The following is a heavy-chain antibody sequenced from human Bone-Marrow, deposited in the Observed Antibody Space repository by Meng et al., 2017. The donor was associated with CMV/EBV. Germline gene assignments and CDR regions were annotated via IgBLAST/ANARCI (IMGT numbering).Heavy chain of an antibody. Sequence: SETLSLTCTVSGGSISSSSYYWSWIRQPPGKGLEWIGYIYYSENTNYNPSLKSRVTISVDTSKNQFSLKLSSVTAADTAVYYCARGGYFCTSITCYFDYWGQGTLVTVSS. CDR2: IYYSENT. J-gene: IGHJ4*02. CDR1: GGSISSSSYY. D-gene: IGHD2-2*01. V-gene: IGHV4-61*01. CDR3: ARGGYFCTSITCYFDY.